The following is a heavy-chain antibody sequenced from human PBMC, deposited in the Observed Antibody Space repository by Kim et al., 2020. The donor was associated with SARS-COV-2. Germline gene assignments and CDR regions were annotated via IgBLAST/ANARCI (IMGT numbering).Heavy chain of an antibody. CDR1: GFTFSTYA. Sequence: GRSLRLSCAASGFTFSTYAMHWVRQAPGKGLEWVAVISYDGSDSHYADSVKGRFTISRDNSKNTVYLQMNSLRAEDTAVYYCARDGRPVADTGYFDYWGQGTLVSVSS. D-gene: IGHD6-19*01. CDR3: ARDGRPVADTGYFDY. V-gene: IGHV3-30*04. CDR2: ISYDGSDS. J-gene: IGHJ4*02.